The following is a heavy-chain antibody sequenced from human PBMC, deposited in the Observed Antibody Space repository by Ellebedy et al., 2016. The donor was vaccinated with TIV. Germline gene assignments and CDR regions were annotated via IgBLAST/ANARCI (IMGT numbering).Heavy chain of an antibody. D-gene: IGHD6-13*01. V-gene: IGHV3-64*04. CDR2: ISSNGAST. J-gene: IGHJ4*02. Sequence: GESLKISXSGSGFTFSSYAMYWVRQAPGKGLEYVSAISSNGASTYYADSVKGRFTISRDNSKNSLYLQMNSLRTEDTALYYCAKDRAAGTSVGPVDYWGQGTLVTVSS. CDR3: AKDRAAGTSVGPVDY. CDR1: GFTFSSYA.